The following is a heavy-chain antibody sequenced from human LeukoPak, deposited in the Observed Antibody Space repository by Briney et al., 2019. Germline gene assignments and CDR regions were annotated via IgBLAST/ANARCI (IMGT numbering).Heavy chain of an antibody. D-gene: IGHD1-1*01. CDR3: ARPGTTAGASDI. V-gene: IGHV1-46*01. Sequence: ASVKVSCKASGYTFTSYYMHWVRQAPGQGLEWMGIINPSGGSTSYAQKFQGRVTMTRDMSTSTVYMELSSLRSEDTAVYYCARPGTTAGASDIWGQGTMVTVSS. J-gene: IGHJ3*02. CDR1: GYTFTSYY. CDR2: INPSGGST.